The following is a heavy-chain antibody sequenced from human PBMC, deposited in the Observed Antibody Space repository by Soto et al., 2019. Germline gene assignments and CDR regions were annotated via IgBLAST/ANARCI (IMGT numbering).Heavy chain of an antibody. CDR3: ARKTRGPKYSSSWYVGYYGMDV. CDR1: GGSFSGYY. J-gene: IGHJ6*02. CDR2: INHSGST. V-gene: IGHV4-34*01. Sequence: SETLSLTCAVYGGSFSGYYWSWIRQPPGKGLEWIGEINHSGSTNYNPSLKSRVTISVDTSKNQFSLKLSSVTAADTAVYYCARKTRGPKYSSSWYVGYYGMDVWGQGTTVTVSS. D-gene: IGHD6-13*01.